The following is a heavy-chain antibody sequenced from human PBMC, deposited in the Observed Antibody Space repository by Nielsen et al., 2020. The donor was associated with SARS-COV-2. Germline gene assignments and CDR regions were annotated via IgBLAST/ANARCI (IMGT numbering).Heavy chain of an antibody. D-gene: IGHD7-27*01. CDR2: IYYSGNT. Sequence: SETLSLTCTVSGGSINSGGYYWSWIRQHPGKGLEWIGYIYYSGNTNYNPSLKSRVTISVDTSKNQFSLKLSSVTAADTAVYYCARDDDNWGSLAYWGQGTLVTVSS. CDR3: ARDDDNWGSLAY. V-gene: IGHV4-61*08. CDR1: GGSINSGGYY. J-gene: IGHJ4*02.